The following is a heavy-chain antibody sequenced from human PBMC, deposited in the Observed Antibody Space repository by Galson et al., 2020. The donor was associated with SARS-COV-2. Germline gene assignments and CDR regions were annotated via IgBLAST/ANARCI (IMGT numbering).Heavy chain of an antibody. V-gene: IGHV3-7*04. D-gene: IGHD6-19*01. J-gene: IGHJ4*02. Sequence: GGSLRLSCVASGFTFSDYWMSWLRQAPGKGLEWVANINQDGSEMYFLDSVKGRFTISRDNAKNSLFLQMNSLRAEDTAVYSCAKDASGWSAHWGQGTLVTVS. CDR1: GFTFSDYW. CDR3: AKDASGWSAH. CDR2: INQDGSEM.